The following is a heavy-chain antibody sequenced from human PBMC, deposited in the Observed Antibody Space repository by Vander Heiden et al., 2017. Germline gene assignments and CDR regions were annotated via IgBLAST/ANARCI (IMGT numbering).Heavy chain of an antibody. CDR1: GGPISSSSYY. D-gene: IGHD3-10*01. CDR2: IYYSVST. Sequence: QLQLQESGPGLVKPSETLSLTCTASGGPISSSSYYWGWIRQPPGKGLEWIGVIYYSVSTYYNPSLKSRVTISVDTSKNQFSLKLSSVTAADTAVYYCARLWLVRGYYYGMDVWGQGTTVTVSS. J-gene: IGHJ6*02. CDR3: ARLWLVRGYYYGMDV. V-gene: IGHV4-39*01.